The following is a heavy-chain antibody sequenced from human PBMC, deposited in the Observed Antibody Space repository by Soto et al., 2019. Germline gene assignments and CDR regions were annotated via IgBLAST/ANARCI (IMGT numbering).Heavy chain of an antibody. J-gene: IGHJ4*02. Sequence: GSLRLSCAASGFTFCGSWMSWVRQAPGKGLEWVASIKEDGSEIYYLESVRGRFTISRDIAENALHLLMNSLIAEDTGVYFCARDVGFDYVNWGLGTLVTVSS. V-gene: IGHV3-7*01. D-gene: IGHD3-16*01. CDR3: ARDVGFDYVN. CDR2: IKEDGSEI. CDR1: GFTFCGSW.